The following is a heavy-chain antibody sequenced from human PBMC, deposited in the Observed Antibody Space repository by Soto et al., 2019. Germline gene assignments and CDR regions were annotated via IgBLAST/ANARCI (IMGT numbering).Heavy chain of an antibody. CDR1: GLTFNNYA. CDR2: IIGGGDTT. CDR3: AKGRGGSGSLTPRVDF. D-gene: IGHD3-10*01. V-gene: IGHV3-23*01. Sequence: EVQLLESGGGLVQPGGSLRLSCAASGLTFNNYAMTWVRQAPGKGLACVSAIIGGGDTTAYPDSVKGRFTVSRDGSKNTLYLQMSSLRAEDTALYYCAKGRGGSGSLTPRVDFWGQGTLVTVSS. J-gene: IGHJ4*02.